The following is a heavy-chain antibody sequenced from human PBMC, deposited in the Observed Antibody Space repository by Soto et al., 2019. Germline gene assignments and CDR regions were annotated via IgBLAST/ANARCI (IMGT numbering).Heavy chain of an antibody. CDR1: GFTFSSYA. D-gene: IGHD6-13*01. V-gene: IGHV3-23*01. Sequence: GGSLRLSCAASGFTFSSYAMSWVRQAPGKGLEWVSAISGSGGSTYYADSVKGRFTISRDNSKNTLYLQMNSLRAEDTAVYYCAKGRYSSSWHARISDYYYYGMDVWGQGTTVTVSS. CDR3: AKGRYSSSWHARISDYYYYGMDV. CDR2: ISGSGGST. J-gene: IGHJ6*02.